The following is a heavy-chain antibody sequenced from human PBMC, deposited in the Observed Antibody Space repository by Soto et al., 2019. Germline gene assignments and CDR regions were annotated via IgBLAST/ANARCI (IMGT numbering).Heavy chain of an antibody. CDR1: GGSFSGYY. D-gene: IGHD1-7*01. V-gene: IGHV4-34*01. J-gene: IGHJ4*02. CDR2: INHSGST. CDR3: ARSAGTFDY. Sequence: LSLTCAVYGGSFSGYYWSWIRQPPGKGLEWIGEINHSGSTNYNPSLKSRVTISVDTSKNQFSLKLSSVTAADTAVYYCARSAGTFDYWGQGTLVTVSS.